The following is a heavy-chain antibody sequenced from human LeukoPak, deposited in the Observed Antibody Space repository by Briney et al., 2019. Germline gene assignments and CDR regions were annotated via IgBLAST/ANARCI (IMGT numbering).Heavy chain of an antibody. CDR1: GGTFSSYA. J-gene: IGHJ4*02. Sequence: ASVKVSCTASGGTFSSYAISWVRQAPGQGLEWMGGIIPIFGTANYAQKFQGRVTITADESTSTAYMELSSLRSEDTAIYYCARGSGETGGYYYVYWGRGTPVTVSS. CDR2: IIPIFGTA. CDR3: ARGSGETGGYYYVY. V-gene: IGHV1-69*13. D-gene: IGHD2-8*02.